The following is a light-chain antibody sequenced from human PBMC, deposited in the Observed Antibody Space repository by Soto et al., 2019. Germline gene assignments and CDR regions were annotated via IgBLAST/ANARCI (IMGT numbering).Light chain of an antibody. CDR1: QSISSN. CDR3: QQYNNWPPGT. J-gene: IGKJ1*01. V-gene: IGKV3-15*01. Sequence: EVVMTQSPATLSVSAGERATLSCRASQSISSNLAWYQQKPGQAPRLLIYGASTRATGVHGRFSGSGSGTEFTLTISSLQSEDFAVYYCQQYNNWPPGTFGQGTKVDIK. CDR2: GAS.